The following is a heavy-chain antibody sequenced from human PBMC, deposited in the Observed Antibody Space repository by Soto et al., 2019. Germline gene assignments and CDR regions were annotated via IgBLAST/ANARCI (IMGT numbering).Heavy chain of an antibody. CDR2: IIPMLDSA. CDR3: AREGENYYDSSGQYDY. J-gene: IGHJ4*02. Sequence: GASVKVSCKASGGTFDNYAITWVRQAPGQGLEWMAGIIPMLDSANYAEKFQDRVTITADESTSTAYMELSSLRSEDTAVYYCAREGENYYDSSGQYDYWGQGTLVTVSS. D-gene: IGHD3-22*01. CDR1: GGTFDNYA. V-gene: IGHV1-69*13.